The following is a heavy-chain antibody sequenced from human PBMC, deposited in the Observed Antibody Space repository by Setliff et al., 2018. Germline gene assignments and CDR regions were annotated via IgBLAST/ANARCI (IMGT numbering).Heavy chain of an antibody. V-gene: IGHV3-49*04. CDR2: IRSKRNGGTT. J-gene: IGHJ4*02. CDR3: STGSDGW. CDR1: GFTFGDFG. Sequence: PGGSLRLSCAGSGFTFGDFGINWVRQAPGKGLEWLVFIRSKRNGGTTESAASVKGRFAISRDDSKDTVFLQMNSLKTEDTGTYYCSTGSDGWWGQGTLVTVSS. D-gene: IGHD2-15*01.